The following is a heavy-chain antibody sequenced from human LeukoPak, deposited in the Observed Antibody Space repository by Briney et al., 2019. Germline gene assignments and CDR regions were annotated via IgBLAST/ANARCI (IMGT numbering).Heavy chain of an antibody. CDR2: INPSGGST. D-gene: IGHD3-3*01. CDR1: GYTFTSYY. CDR3: ARDHDELRFFEWSYDAFDI. Sequence: EASVKVSCKASGYTFTSYYMHWVRQAPGQGLEWMGIINPSGGSTSYAQKFQGRVTMTRDTSTSTVYMELSSLRSEDTAVYYCARDHDELRFFEWSYDAFDIWGQGTMVTVSS. J-gene: IGHJ3*02. V-gene: IGHV1-46*01.